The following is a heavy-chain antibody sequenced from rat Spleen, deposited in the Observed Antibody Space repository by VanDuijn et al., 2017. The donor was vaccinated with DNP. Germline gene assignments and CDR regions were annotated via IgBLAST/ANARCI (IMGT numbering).Heavy chain of an antibody. CDR3: AKDTYYGFT. V-gene: IGHV5-29*01. Sequence: EVQLVESGGGLVQPGRSLKLSCAASGFTFSNYGMAWVRQAPTKGLEWVASITNSGGSTYYRDSVKGRFSISRDNAKSTLYLQVNSLRSEDTATYYCAKDTYYGFTWGQGIMVTVSS. CDR2: ITNSGGST. CDR1: GFTFSNYG. J-gene: IGHJ2*01. D-gene: IGHD1-9*01.